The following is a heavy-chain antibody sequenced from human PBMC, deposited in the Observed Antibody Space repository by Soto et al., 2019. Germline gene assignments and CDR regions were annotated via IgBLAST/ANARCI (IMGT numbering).Heavy chain of an antibody. V-gene: IGHV1-69*01. CDR1: GGTFSSYA. D-gene: IGHD4-17*01. CDR3: ASRGDYVGAFDI. Sequence: QVQLVQSGAEVKKHGSSVKVSCKASGGTFSSYAISWVRQAPGQGLEWMGGIIPIFGTAHYAQKFQGRVTIAADESTSTAYMELSRLRSEDTVVYYCASRGDYVGAFDIWGQGTMVTVSS. CDR2: IIPIFGTA. J-gene: IGHJ3*02.